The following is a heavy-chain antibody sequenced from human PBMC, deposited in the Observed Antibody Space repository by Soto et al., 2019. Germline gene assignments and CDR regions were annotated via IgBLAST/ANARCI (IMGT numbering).Heavy chain of an antibody. CDR2: ISGSGGST. CDR1: GFTFSSYA. V-gene: IGHV3-23*01. J-gene: IGHJ6*02. D-gene: IGHD4-17*01. Sequence: HPGGSLRLSCAASGFTFSSYAMSWVRQAPGKGLEWVSVISGSGGSTYYADSVKGRFTISRDNSNNTLYLQMNSLRAEDTAVYYCAKFDYGDYGYYYYGMDVWGQGTTVTVSS. CDR3: AKFDYGDYGYYYYGMDV.